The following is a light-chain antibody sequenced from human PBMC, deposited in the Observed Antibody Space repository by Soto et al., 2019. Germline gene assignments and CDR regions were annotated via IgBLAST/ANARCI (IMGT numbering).Light chain of an antibody. J-gene: IGKJ5*01. CDR2: DTS. Sequence: EIVLTQSPATLSLSPGERATLSCRASQSVSSSLAWYQQKPGQAPRLLISDTSNRATGIPDRFSGSGSGTDFTLTISRLEPEDFAVYYCHQYGNYGITFGQGTRLEI. V-gene: IGKV3-11*01. CDR1: QSVSSS. CDR3: HQYGNYGIT.